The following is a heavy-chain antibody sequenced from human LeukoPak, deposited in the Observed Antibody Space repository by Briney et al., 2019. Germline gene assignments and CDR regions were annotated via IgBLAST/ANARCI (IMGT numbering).Heavy chain of an antibody. D-gene: IGHD2-2*01. CDR2: IRYDGSNK. Sequence: GGSLRLSCVASGFTFSSYGMHWVRQAPGKGLEWVAFIRYDGSNKYYADSVRGRFTISRDNSKNTLYLQMNSLRAEDTAVYYCAKDVADIVVVPAFSFDYWGQGTLVTVSS. CDR3: AKDVADIVVVPAFSFDY. V-gene: IGHV3-30*02. CDR1: GFTFSSYG. J-gene: IGHJ4*02.